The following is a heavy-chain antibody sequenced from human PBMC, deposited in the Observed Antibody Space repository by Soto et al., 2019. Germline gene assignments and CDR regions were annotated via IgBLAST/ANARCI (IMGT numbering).Heavy chain of an antibody. V-gene: IGHV6-1*01. Sequence: SQTLSLTCAISGDTVSSNSAAWNLIRQSPSRGLEWLGRTYYRSKWYNDYAVSVKGRITINPDTSKNQFSLQLNSVTPEDTAVYYCARIVGSTEHVYWGQGTLVTVSS. J-gene: IGHJ4*02. CDR2: TYYRSKWYN. CDR3: ARIVGSTEHVY. CDR1: GDTVSSNSAA. D-gene: IGHD6-13*01.